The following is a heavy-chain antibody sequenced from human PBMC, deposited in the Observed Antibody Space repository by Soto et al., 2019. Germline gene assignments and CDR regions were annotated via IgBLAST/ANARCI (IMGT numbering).Heavy chain of an antibody. CDR1: GYTFTSYD. CDR2: MNPNSGNT. D-gene: IGHD3-3*01. Sequence: ASVKVSCKASGYTFTSYDINWVRQATGQGLEWMGWMNPNSGNTGYAQKFQGRVTMTRNTSISTAYMELSSLRSEDTAVYYCVRNGARRFLESRAYYYYMDVWGKGTTVTVSS. J-gene: IGHJ6*03. CDR3: VRNGARRFLESRAYYYYMDV. V-gene: IGHV1-8*01.